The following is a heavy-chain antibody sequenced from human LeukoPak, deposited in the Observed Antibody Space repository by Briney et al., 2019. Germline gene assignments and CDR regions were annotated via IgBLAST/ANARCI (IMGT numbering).Heavy chain of an antibody. CDR2: IYYSGST. CDR3: ARAQEQSVLLWFGELLSTGGYFDY. D-gene: IGHD3-10*01. Sequence: KSSETLSLTCTVSGGSISSSSYYWGWIRQPPGKGLEWIGSIYYSGSTYYNPSLKSRVTISVDTSKNQFSLKLSSVTAADTAVYYCARAQEQSVLLWFGELLSTGGYFDYWGQGTLVTVSS. CDR1: GGSISSSSYY. V-gene: IGHV4-39*01. J-gene: IGHJ4*02.